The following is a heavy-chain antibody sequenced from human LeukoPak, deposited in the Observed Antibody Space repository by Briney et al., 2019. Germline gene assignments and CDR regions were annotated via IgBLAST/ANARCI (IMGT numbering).Heavy chain of an antibody. J-gene: IGHJ4*02. D-gene: IGHD1-26*01. CDR1: GFTFDDYA. V-gene: IGHV3-9*01. CDR2: ISWNSGSI. CDR3: AKDTGLAGSWRYFDY. Sequence: GRSLRLSCAASGFTFDDYAMNWVRQAPGKGLEWVSDISWNSGSIGYADSVKGRFTISRDNAKNSLYLQMNSLRAEDTALYYCAKDTGLAGSWRYFDYWGQGPLVTVSS.